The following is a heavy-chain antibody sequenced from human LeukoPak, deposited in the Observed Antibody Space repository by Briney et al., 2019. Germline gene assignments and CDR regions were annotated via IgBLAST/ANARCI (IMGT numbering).Heavy chain of an antibody. CDR3: ARDPTRYGSGSYYKTADMDV. CDR1: GFTFSSYG. V-gene: IGHV3-30*03. D-gene: IGHD3-10*01. Sequence: GRSLRLSCAASGFTFSSYGMHWVRQAPGKGLEWVAVISYDGSNKYYADSVKGRFTISRDNSKNTVYLQMNSLRAEDTAVYYCARDPTRYGSGSYYKTADMDVWGKGTTVTVSS. J-gene: IGHJ6*03. CDR2: ISYDGSNK.